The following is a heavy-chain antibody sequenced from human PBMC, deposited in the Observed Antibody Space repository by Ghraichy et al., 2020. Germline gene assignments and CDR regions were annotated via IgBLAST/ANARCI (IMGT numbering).Heavy chain of an antibody. D-gene: IGHD3-3*01. V-gene: IGHV1-46*01. J-gene: IGHJ6*02. CDR2: INPSGGST. CDR3: ARDRGFWSGYTELYYYYYGMDV. Sequence: ASVKVSCKASGYTFTSYYMHWVRQAPGQGLEWMGIINPSGGSTSYAQKFQGRVTMTRDTSTSTVYMELSSLRSEDTAVYYCARDRGFWSGYTELYYYYYGMDVWGQGTTVTVSS. CDR1: GYTFTSYY.